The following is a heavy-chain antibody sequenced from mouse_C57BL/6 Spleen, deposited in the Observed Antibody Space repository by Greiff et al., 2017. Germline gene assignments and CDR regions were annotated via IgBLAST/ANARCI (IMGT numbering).Heavy chain of an antibody. Sequence: QVQLQQPGAELVKPGASVKLSCKASGYTFTSYWMQWVKQRPGQGLEWIGEIDPSDSYTNYNQKFKGKATLTVDTSSSTAYMQLSSLTSEDSAVYYGGGGQLRPWFAYGGQGTLVTVSA. CDR3: GGGQLRPWFAY. J-gene: IGHJ3*01. V-gene: IGHV1-50*01. D-gene: IGHD3-2*02. CDR2: IDPSDSYT. CDR1: GYTFTSYW.